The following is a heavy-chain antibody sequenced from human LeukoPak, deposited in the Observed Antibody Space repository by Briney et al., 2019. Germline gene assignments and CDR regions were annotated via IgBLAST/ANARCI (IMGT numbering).Heavy chain of an antibody. D-gene: IGHD3-22*01. CDR2: ISGSGGST. CDR3: ARGRFSYDNTGYSSFYY. Sequence: PGGSLRLSCAASGFTLSSYAMSWVRQAPGKGLEWVSAISGSGGSTYYADSVKGRFTISRDNARNSLYLQMNSLRAEDTAVYYCARGRFSYDNTGYSSFYYWGQGTLVTVSS. CDR1: GFTLSSYA. J-gene: IGHJ4*02. V-gene: IGHV3-23*01.